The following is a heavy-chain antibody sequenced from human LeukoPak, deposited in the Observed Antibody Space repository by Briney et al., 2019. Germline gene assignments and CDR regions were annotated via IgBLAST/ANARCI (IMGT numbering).Heavy chain of an antibody. D-gene: IGHD2-2*02. J-gene: IGHJ6*02. CDR3: ARVNTRRYYYGMDV. V-gene: IGHV3-21*01. CDR2: ISSSSSYI. Sequence: PGGSLRLSCAASGFTFSSYSMNWVRQAPGKGLEWVSSISSSSSYIYYADSVKGRFTISRDNAKNSLYLQMNSLRAEDTAVYYCARVNTRRYYYGMDVWGQGTTVTVSS. CDR1: GFTFSSYS.